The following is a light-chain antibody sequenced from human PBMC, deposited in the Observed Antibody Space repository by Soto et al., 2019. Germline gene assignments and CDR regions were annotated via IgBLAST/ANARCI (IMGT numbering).Light chain of an antibody. CDR3: ISYTVSRSYV. CDR1: SSDIGRYTY. CDR2: SVS. Sequence: QSALTQPASVSGSPGQSITISCTGTSSDIGRYTYVSWYQQHPGKAPKLMIYSVSNRPSGVSNRFSGSKSGNTASLTISGLQAEDEADYYCISYTVSRSYVFGTGTKVTVL. V-gene: IGLV2-14*03. J-gene: IGLJ1*01.